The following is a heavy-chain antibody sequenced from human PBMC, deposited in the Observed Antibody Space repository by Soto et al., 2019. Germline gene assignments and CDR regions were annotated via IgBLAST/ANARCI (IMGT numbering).Heavy chain of an antibody. J-gene: IGHJ6*02. V-gene: IGHV5-51*01. CDR3: VRFGHPQRKDYYGMDV. CDR2: IYPGDSDT. D-gene: IGHD2-2*01. Sequence: LGESLKISCKGSGYSFTSYWIGWVRQMPGKGLEWMGIIYPGDSDTRYSPSFQGQVTISADKSISTAYLQWSSLKASDTALFYCVRFGHPQRKDYYGMDVWGQGTLVTVSS. CDR1: GYSFTSYW.